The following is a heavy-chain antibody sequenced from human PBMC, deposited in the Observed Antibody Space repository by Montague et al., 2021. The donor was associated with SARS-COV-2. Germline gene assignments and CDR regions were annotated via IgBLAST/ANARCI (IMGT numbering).Heavy chain of an antibody. CDR3: ARESGYSSGWRYYYVMDV. CDR1: GGSISNYY. D-gene: IGHD6-19*01. Sequence: SETLSLTCTVSGGSISNYYWTWIRQPAGKGLEWIGRLYTSGSTTYNPSLKIRVTMSVDTSKNQFSLNVTSVTAADTAIYYCARESGYSSGWRYYYVMDVWGQGTTVTVS. CDR2: LYTSGST. V-gene: IGHV4-4*07. J-gene: IGHJ6*02.